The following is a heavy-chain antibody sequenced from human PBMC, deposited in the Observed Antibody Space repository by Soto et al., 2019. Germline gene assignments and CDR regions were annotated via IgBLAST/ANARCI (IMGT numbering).Heavy chain of an antibody. J-gene: IGHJ5*02. V-gene: IGHV4-39*07. D-gene: IGHD6-6*01. CDR2: IYYSGCT. CDR1: GGSISSSSYY. CDR3: ARDRHNNFFDP. Sequence: SETLSLTCTVSGGSISSSSYYWGWIRQPPGKGLEWIGSIYYSGCTYYNPSLESRVAISLDTSRSQFSLTLHSVTAADTAIYYCARDRHNNFFDPWGQGTLVTVSS.